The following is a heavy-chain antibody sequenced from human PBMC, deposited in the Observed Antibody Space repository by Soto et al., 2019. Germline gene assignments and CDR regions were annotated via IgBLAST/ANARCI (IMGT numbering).Heavy chain of an antibody. V-gene: IGHV7-4-1*01. CDR1: GYTFTSYA. D-gene: IGHD3-10*01. Sequence: QVQLVQSGSELKKPGASVKVSCKASGYTFTSYAMNWVRQAPGQGLEWMGWINTNTGNPTYAQGFTGRFVFSLDTSVSTAYLQICSLKAEDTAGYYCARDLVTMVRGGSGWFDPLGQGTLVTVSS. CDR3: ARDLVTMVRGGSGWFDP. J-gene: IGHJ5*02. CDR2: INTNTGNP.